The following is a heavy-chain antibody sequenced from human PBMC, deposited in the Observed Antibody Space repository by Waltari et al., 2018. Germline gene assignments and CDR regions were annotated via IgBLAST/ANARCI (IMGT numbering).Heavy chain of an antibody. CDR3: ARLGVSHFDY. Sequence: EVQLLESGGGLGQPGGSLRLSCAASGFTFSSYSMTWVRQAPGKGLEWVSYISATSSSIYYADSVKGRFTISRDNAQNSLYLQMNSLRAEDTALYYCARLGVSHFDYWGQGTLVTVSS. D-gene: IGHD1-26*01. V-gene: IGHV3-48*04. CDR1: GFTFSSYS. J-gene: IGHJ4*02. CDR2: ISATSSSI.